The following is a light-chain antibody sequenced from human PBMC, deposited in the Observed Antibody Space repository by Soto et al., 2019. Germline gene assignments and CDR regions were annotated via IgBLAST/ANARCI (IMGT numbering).Light chain of an antibody. V-gene: IGKV1-39*01. CDR1: QSIRNY. Sequence: DIQMTQSPSSLSASVGDRVTITCRASQSIRNYVSWYQQKPGKAPKFLIYVASTLQIGVPSRFSVSGSGTDFTLTISGLQPEDLATYYCQQTYSSPYTFGPGTELQIK. CDR3: QQTYSSPYT. CDR2: VAS. J-gene: IGKJ2*01.